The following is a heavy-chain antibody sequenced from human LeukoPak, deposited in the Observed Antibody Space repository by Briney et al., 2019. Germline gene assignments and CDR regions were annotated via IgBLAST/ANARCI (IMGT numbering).Heavy chain of an antibody. D-gene: IGHD2-15*01. CDR2: IIPILDVA. CDR1: GGTFSNYA. Sequence: SVKVSCKASGGTFSNYAFSWARQAPGQGLEWMGRIIPILDVANYAQNFQGRVTITADISTSTAYMELSSLRSEDTAVYYCARVGYCSVGTCYGAIDYWGQGTLVTVSS. CDR3: ARVGYCSVGTCYGAIDY. J-gene: IGHJ4*02. V-gene: IGHV1-69*04.